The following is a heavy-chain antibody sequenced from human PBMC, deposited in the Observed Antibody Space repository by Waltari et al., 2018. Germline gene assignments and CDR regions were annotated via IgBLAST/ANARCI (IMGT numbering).Heavy chain of an antibody. CDR1: GGSFSGNY. CDR2: INHSGNT. J-gene: IGHJ6*03. V-gene: IGHV4-34*01. Sequence: QVQLQQWGAGLLKPSETLSLTCGVYGGSFSGNYWSWIRQSPGKGLGWIGEINHSGNTKYNPSLKSRVTMSVDTFKNYFSLNLSSVTAADTAVYYCANRDLNKSYYYMDVWGKGTTVIVSS. CDR3: ANRDLNKSYYYMDV.